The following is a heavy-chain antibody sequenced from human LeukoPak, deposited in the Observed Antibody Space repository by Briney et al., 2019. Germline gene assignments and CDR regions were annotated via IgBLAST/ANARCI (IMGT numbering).Heavy chain of an antibody. Sequence: GGSLRLSCAASGFTVSSNYMSWVRQAPGKGLEWVSVIYSGGNTYYADSVKGRFTISRDNSKNTLYLQMNSLRADDTAVYSCAKDPPTVMANAFHIWGQGTMVTVS. CDR2: IYSGGNT. V-gene: IGHV3-53*01. J-gene: IGHJ3*02. CDR3: AKDPPTVMANAFHI. D-gene: IGHD5-18*01. CDR1: GFTVSSNY.